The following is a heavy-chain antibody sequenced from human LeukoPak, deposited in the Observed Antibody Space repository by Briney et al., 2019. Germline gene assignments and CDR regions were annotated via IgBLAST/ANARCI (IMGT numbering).Heavy chain of an antibody. V-gene: IGHV3-74*01. CDR2: INSDGSST. Sequence: GGSLRLSCAASGFTFSSYWMHWVRQAPGKGLVWVSRINSDGSSTSYADSVKGRFTISRDNAKDTLYLQMNSLRAEDTAVYYCAREAGAWYYDFWSGYLGWFDPWGQGTLVTVSS. CDR1: GFTFSSYW. J-gene: IGHJ5*02. D-gene: IGHD3-3*01. CDR3: AREAGAWYYDFWSGYLGWFDP.